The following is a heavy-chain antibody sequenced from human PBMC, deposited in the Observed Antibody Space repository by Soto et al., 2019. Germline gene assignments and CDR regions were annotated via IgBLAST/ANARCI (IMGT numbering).Heavy chain of an antibody. CDR2: IYYSGST. CDR1: GGSISSSSYY. D-gene: IGHD4-17*01. CDR3: ARRRTMVSPWFDP. Sequence: PSETLSLTCTVSGGSISSSSYYWGWIRQPPGKGLEWIGSIYYSGSTYYNPSLKSRVTISVDTSKNQFSLKLSSVTAADTAVYYCARRRTMVSPWFDPWGQGTLVTVSS. J-gene: IGHJ5*02. V-gene: IGHV4-39*01.